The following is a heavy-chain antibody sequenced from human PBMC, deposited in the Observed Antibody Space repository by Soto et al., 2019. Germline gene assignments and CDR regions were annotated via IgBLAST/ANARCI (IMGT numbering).Heavy chain of an antibody. J-gene: IGHJ5*02. CDR3: ARDSFWSQRINWFDP. CDR2: IYYTGST. CDR1: GGSISSGHYF. Sequence: QVQLQESGPGLVKPSQTLSLTCTVSGGSISSGHYFWSWIRQPPGKGLEWIGYIYYTGSTYYNPSLKSRLTLSVDTSKNQSSLNLTSVTAADTAVYYCARDSFWSQRINWFDPWGQGTLVTVSS. D-gene: IGHD3-3*01. V-gene: IGHV4-30-4*01.